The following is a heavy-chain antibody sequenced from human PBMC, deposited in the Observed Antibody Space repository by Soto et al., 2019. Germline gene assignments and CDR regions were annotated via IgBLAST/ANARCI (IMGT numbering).Heavy chain of an antibody. Sequence: QVQLVQSGAEVKKPGSSVKVSCKACGGTFSSYAISWVRQAPGQGLEWMGGIIPIFGTANYAQKFQGRVTITADESTSTAYMELSSLRSEDTAVYYCARGLGHIVVVPAAINWFDPWGQGTLVTVSS. J-gene: IGHJ5*02. V-gene: IGHV1-69*01. CDR3: ARGLGHIVVVPAAINWFDP. CDR2: IIPIFGTA. CDR1: GGTFSSYA. D-gene: IGHD2-2*01.